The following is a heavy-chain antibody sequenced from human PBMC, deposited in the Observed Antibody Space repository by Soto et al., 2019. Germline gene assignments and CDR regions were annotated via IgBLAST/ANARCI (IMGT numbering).Heavy chain of an antibody. V-gene: IGHV4-34*01. CDR3: ARGRTYGYCSGGSCRWFFDY. CDR1: GGSFSGYY. Sequence: QVQLQQWGAGLLKPSETLSLTCAVYGGSFSGYYWSWIRQPPGKGLEWIGEINHSGSTNYNPSLKSRVTISLDPSKNQFSLKLSSVTAADTAVYYCARGRTYGYCSGGSCRWFFDYWGQGTLVTVSS. J-gene: IGHJ4*02. D-gene: IGHD2-15*01. CDR2: INHSGST.